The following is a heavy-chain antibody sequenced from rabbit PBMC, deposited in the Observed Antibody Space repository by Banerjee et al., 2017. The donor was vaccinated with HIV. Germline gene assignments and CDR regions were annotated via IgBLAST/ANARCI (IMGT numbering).Heavy chain of an antibody. D-gene: IGHD4-1*01. Sequence: QEQLEESGGGLVKPGASLTLTCTAAGFSFSSSYYMCWVRQAPGKGLEWIACIYAGSSDSTYYATWAKGRFTISKTSSTTVTLQMTSLTAADTATYFCARDLAGVIGWNFGLWGPGTLVTVS. CDR3: ARDLAGVIGWNFGL. CDR1: GFSFSSSYY. J-gene: IGHJ4*01. V-gene: IGHV1S45*01. CDR2: IYAGSSDST.